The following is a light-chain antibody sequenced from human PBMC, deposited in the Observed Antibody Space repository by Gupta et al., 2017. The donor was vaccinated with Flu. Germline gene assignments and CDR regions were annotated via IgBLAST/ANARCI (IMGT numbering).Light chain of an antibody. Sequence: DIQMTQSPSSLSASVGDRVTITCRASQSISTYLNWYQHKPGKAPKLLIYAASSLQSGVPSRVSGSGSGTDFTLTISSLQPEEFATYYCQQSYSSPLSFGGGTKVEIK. J-gene: IGKJ4*01. CDR2: AAS. V-gene: IGKV1-39*01. CDR3: QQSYSSPLS. CDR1: QSISTY.